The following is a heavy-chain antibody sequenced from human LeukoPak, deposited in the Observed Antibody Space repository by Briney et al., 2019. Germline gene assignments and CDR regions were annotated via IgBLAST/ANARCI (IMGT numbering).Heavy chain of an antibody. CDR1: GGSISHYT. CDR2: ISASVST. D-gene: IGHD6-13*01. V-gene: IGHV4-4*07. J-gene: IGHJ5*02. CDR3: ARDVSSSWFEGADWFDP. Sequence: PSGTPSLTCTVSGGSISHYTCNWIPQPAGEGLEWIGGISASVSTNYSPPLKRRVTMSLDTSKNQFSLKLSSVTAADTAVYYCARDVSSSWFEGADWFDPWGQGTLVTVSS.